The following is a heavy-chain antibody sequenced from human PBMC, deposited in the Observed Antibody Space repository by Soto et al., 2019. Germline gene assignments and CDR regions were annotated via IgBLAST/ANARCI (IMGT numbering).Heavy chain of an antibody. J-gene: IGHJ6*03. CDR1: GYTFTSYD. Sequence: ASVKVSCKASGYTFTSYDINWVRQATGQGLEWMGWMNPNSGNTGYAQKFQGRVTMTRNTSISTAYMELSSLRSEDTAVYYCARGCASFDGTYYYYYYMDVWGKGTTVTVSS. CDR2: MNPNSGNT. D-gene: IGHD3-9*01. V-gene: IGHV1-8*01. CDR3: ARGCASFDGTYYYYYYMDV.